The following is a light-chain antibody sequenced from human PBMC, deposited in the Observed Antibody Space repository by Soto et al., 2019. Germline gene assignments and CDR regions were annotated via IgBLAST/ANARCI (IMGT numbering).Light chain of an antibody. J-gene: IGKJ2*01. CDR1: QSISSW. V-gene: IGKV1-5*01. CDR3: QQYKTYLYT. Sequence: DIQMTQSPSTLSASVGDRVTITCRASQSISSWLAWYQQKPGKAPKLLIYDASSLESGIPSRFSGSGSGTEFTLTFSSLQTDEFATEDCQQYKTYLYTFGQGTKLEIK. CDR2: DAS.